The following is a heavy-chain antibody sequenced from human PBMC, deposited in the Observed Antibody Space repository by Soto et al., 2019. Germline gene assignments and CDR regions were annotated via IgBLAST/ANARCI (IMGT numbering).Heavy chain of an antibody. CDR1: GGSISSSSYY. D-gene: IGHD3-22*01. V-gene: IGHV4-39*01. J-gene: IGHJ6*01. Sequence: SEPLSLTFTVSGGSISSSSYYWGWIRQPPGKGLEWIGSIYYSGSTYYNPSLKSRVTISVDTSKNQFSLKLSSVTAADTAVYYCARHPRGQWLLHYYDYYGMDVWVQGNTVT. CDR3: ARHPRGQWLLHYYDYYGMDV. CDR2: IYYSGST.